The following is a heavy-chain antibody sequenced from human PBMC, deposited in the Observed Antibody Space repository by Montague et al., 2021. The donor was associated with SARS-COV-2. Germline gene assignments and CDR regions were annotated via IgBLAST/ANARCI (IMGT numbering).Heavy chain of an antibody. Sequence: PALVKPTQTLTLTCTLSGFSLSTSGMRASWIRQPPGRALEWLARXXWDDDKFYSTSLKTRLTISKDTSKNQVVLTMTNMGPVDTATYYCARSYYDILTNYYDAFDIGGQGTMVTVSS. V-gene: IGHV2-70*04. CDR1: GFSLSTSGMR. J-gene: IGHJ3*02. D-gene: IGHD3-9*01. CDR3: ARSYYDILTNYYDAFDI. CDR2: XXWDDDK.